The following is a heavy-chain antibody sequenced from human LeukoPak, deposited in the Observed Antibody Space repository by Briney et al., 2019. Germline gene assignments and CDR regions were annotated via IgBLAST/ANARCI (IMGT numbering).Heavy chain of an antibody. CDR3: ARVTGGYNLVDY. J-gene: IGHJ4*02. CDR1: GFTFSNAW. Sequence: GGSLRLSCAASGFTFSNAWMSWVRQAPGKGLEWVGRIKSKTDGGTTDYAAPVKGRFTISRDDSKNTLYLQMNSLRAEDTAVYYCARVTGGYNLVDYWGQGTLVTVSS. CDR2: IKSKTDGGTT. V-gene: IGHV3-15*05. D-gene: IGHD5-24*01.